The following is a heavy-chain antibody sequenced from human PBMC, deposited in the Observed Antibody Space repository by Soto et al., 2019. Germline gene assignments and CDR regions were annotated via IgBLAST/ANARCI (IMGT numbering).Heavy chain of an antibody. CDR1: GGTFSSYA. J-gene: IGHJ3*02. CDR2: IIPIFGTA. D-gene: IGHD6-19*01. CDR3: GRGSEDWGIAVAGTLLLAFVI. Sequence: SVKVSCKASGGTFSSYAISWVRQAPGQGLEWMGGIIPIFGTANYAQKFQGRVTITADESTSTAYMELSSLRSEDTAVYYCGRGSEDWGIAVAGTLLLAFVIWGQGTMVTVSS. V-gene: IGHV1-69*13.